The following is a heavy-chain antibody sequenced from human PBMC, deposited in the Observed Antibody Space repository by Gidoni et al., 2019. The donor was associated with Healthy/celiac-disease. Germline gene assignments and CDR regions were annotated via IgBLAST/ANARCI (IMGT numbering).Heavy chain of an antibody. V-gene: IGHV4-38-2*02. Sequence: QVQLQESGPGLVKPSETLSLTCTVSGYSISSGYYWGWIRQPPGKGLEWIGSIYHSGSTYYNPSLKSRVTISVDTSKNQFSLKLSSVTAADTAVYYCARKLPYGSGSHWLDAFDIWGQGTMVTVSS. D-gene: IGHD3-10*01. CDR1: GYSISSGYY. CDR2: IYHSGST. CDR3: ARKLPYGSGSHWLDAFDI. J-gene: IGHJ3*02.